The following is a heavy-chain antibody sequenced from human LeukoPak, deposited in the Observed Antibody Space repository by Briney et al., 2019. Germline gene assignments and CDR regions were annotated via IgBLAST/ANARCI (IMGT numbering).Heavy chain of an antibody. J-gene: IGHJ6*03. V-gene: IGHV3-30*02. CDR2: IRYDGSNK. CDR3: AKAPVAAVQSLYYYYMDV. CDR1: GFTFSSYG. D-gene: IGHD6-13*01. Sequence: GGSLRLSCAASGFTFSSYGMHWVRQAPGKGLQWVAFIRYDGSNKYYADSVKGRFTISRDNSKNTLYLQMSGLRAEDTAVYYCAKAPVAAVQSLYYYYMDVWGKGTAVTVSS.